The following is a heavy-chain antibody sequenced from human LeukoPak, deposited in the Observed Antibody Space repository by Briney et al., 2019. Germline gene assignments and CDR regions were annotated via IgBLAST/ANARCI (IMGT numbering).Heavy chain of an antibody. Sequence: GGSLRLSCAASGFTVSSNYMSWVRQAPGKGLEWVSVIYSGGSTYYADSVKGRFTISRDNAKNSLYLQMNSLRAEDTAVYYCARGGTPPYSGSCCGMDVWGQGTTVTVSS. J-gene: IGHJ6*02. CDR2: IYSGGST. CDR3: ARGGTPPYSGSCCGMDV. D-gene: IGHD1-26*01. V-gene: IGHV3-53*01. CDR1: GFTVSSNY.